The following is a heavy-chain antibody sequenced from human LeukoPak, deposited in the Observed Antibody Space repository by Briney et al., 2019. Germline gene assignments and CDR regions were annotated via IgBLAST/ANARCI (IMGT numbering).Heavy chain of an antibody. Sequence: ASVKVSCKASGYTFTSYYMHWVRQAPGQGLEWMGIINPSGGSTSYAQKFQGRVTMTRDMSTSTVYMELRSLRSDDTAVYYCARDRVVRGVITRYYYMDVWGKGTTVTISS. CDR3: ARDRVVRGVITRYYYMDV. CDR1: GYTFTSYY. J-gene: IGHJ6*03. D-gene: IGHD3-10*01. V-gene: IGHV1-46*01. CDR2: INPSGGST.